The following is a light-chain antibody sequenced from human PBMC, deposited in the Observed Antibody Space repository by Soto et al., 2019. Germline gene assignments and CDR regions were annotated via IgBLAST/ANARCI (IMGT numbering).Light chain of an antibody. Sequence: EIVLTQSPGTLSLSPGERATLSCRASQSVSSRLAWYQQKPGQAPRLLISGASSRATGIPARFSGSGSATDFTLTISRLEPEDFALYYCQQYGSSPITFGQGTRLEIK. CDR2: GAS. CDR1: QSVSSR. CDR3: QQYGSSPIT. J-gene: IGKJ5*01. V-gene: IGKV3-20*01.